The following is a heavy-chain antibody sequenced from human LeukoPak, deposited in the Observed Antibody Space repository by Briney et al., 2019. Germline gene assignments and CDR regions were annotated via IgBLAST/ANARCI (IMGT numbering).Heavy chain of an antibody. Sequence: RAAVKVSCKASGGTFSIYAISSVRQAPGQGLGWMGRIIAIVGTANYAQKLRGSVTMSTDTSTRTPYMQLRSLRSDDTAVYYCARVGYYGSGSYYNPLRNYYYMDVWGKGTTVTVSS. J-gene: IGHJ6*03. CDR1: GGTFSIYA. CDR2: IIAIVGTA. V-gene: IGHV1-69*04. D-gene: IGHD3-10*01. CDR3: ARVGYYGSGSYYNPLRNYYYMDV.